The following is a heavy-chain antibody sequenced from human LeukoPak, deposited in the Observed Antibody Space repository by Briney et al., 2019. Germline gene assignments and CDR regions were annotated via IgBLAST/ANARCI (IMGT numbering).Heavy chain of an antibody. CDR2: ISGSGGST. J-gene: IGHJ6*02. CDR3: ARAKRGTPVPISYYYYAMDV. CDR1: GFTFSPYA. D-gene: IGHD6-19*01. V-gene: IGHV3-23*01. Sequence: PGGSLRLSCAASGFTFSPYAMNWVRQAPGKGLEWVSGISGSGGSTHYADSVKGRFTISRDNSKNTLFLEMNSLRAEDAAVYFCARAKRGTPVPISYYYYAMDVWGQGTTVTVSS.